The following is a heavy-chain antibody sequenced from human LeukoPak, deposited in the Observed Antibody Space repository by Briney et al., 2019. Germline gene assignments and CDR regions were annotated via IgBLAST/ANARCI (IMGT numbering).Heavy chain of an antibody. D-gene: IGHD5-18*01. V-gene: IGHV3-38-3*01. J-gene: IGHJ5*02. CDR2: ISGGST. CDR3: AREVVYSYGLDWFDP. Sequence: GGSLRLSCAASGFTVSSNEMSWVRQAPGKGLEWVSSISGGSTYYADSVKGRFTISRDNSKNTLYLQMNSLRAEDTAVYYCAREVVYSYGLDWFDPWGQGTLDTVSS. CDR1: GFTVSSNE.